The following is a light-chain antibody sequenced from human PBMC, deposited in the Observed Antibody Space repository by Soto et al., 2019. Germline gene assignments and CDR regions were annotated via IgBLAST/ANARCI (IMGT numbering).Light chain of an antibody. J-gene: IGLJ1*01. CDR2: EGS. CDR1: SSDVGSYNF. Sequence: QSVLTQPASVSGSPGQSITISCTGTSSDVGSYNFVSWFQQHPGKAPKLMIYEGSERPSGVSNRFSGSKSGNTASLTISGLQAEDEADYYCCSYAGSSTYVFGTGTKVP. V-gene: IGLV2-23*01. CDR3: CSYAGSSTYV.